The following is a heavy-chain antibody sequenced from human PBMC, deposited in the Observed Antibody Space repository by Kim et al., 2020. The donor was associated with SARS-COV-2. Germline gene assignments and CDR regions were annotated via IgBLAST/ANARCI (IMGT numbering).Heavy chain of an antibody. CDR1: GFTFSSYS. D-gene: IGHD4-17*01. CDR3: ARDSGATTADFGY. J-gene: IGHJ4*02. Sequence: GGSLRLSCAASGFTFSSYSMNWVRQAPGKGLEWVSSISSSSSYIYYADSVKGRFTISRDNAKNSLYLHMNSLRAEDTAVYYCARDSGATTADFGYWGRGTLVTVSS. CDR2: ISSSSSYI. V-gene: IGHV3-21*01.